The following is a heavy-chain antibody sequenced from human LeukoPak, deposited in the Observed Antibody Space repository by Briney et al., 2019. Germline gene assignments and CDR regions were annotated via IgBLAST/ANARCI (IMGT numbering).Heavy chain of an antibody. J-gene: IGHJ4*02. CDR2: ITSNGVST. CDR3: VKGGSGWHYDY. CDR1: GFTFSSFG. V-gene: IGHV3-64D*06. D-gene: IGHD6-19*01. Sequence: TGGSLRLSCSASGFTFSSFGMHWVRQTPGKGLEYVSAITSNGVSTYYADSVKGRFTISRDNSKNTMYLQMSSLTIEDTAVYCCVKGGSGWHYDYWGQGSLVTVSS.